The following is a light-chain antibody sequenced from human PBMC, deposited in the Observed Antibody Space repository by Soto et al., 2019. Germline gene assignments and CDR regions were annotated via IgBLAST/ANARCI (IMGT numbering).Light chain of an antibody. CDR3: QRSKT. CDR1: QSVSSSY. Sequence: EIVLTQSPGTLSLSPGERATLSCRASQSVSSSYLAWYQQKPGQAPRLLIYGASSRATGIPDRFSGRGSGTDFTLTISRLEPEDFAVYYCQRSKTFGQGTKVDIK. J-gene: IGKJ1*01. V-gene: IGKV3-20*01. CDR2: GAS.